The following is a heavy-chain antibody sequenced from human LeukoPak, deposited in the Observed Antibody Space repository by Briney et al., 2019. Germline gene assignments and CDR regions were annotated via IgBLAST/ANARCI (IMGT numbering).Heavy chain of an antibody. CDR2: IRSKANSYAT. CDR1: GFTFSGSA. D-gene: IGHD2-2*01. Sequence: PGGSLRLSCAASGFTFSGSAMHWVRQASGKGLEWVGRIRSKANSYATAYAASVKGRFTISRDDSKNTAYLQMNSLKTEVTAVYYCTRVPCSSTSCPFDIWGQGTMVTVSS. CDR3: TRVPCSSTSCPFDI. V-gene: IGHV3-73*01. J-gene: IGHJ3*02.